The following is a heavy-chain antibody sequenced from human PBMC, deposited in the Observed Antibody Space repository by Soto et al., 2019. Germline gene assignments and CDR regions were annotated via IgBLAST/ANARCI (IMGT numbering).Heavy chain of an antibody. Sequence: QVQMVQSGAEVKKPGASVKVSCEAPGDTFTGYYVHWVRQAPGQGLEWMGWISPHGGGAKYAQNFQGRITLPTDTVHNRAYMEETRLRSDDTTVYLCARGDSDGNPPLSWGQRTLVTASS. CDR3: ARGDSDGNPPLS. CDR2: ISPHGGGA. V-gene: IGHV1-2*02. J-gene: IGHJ4*02. D-gene: IGHD5-18*01. CDR1: GDTFTGYY.